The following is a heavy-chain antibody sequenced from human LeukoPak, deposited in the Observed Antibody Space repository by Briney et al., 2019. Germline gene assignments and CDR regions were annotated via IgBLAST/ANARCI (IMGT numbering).Heavy chain of an antibody. Sequence: SVKVSCKASGGTFSNCAFNWVRQAPGQGLEWMGGIIPILRIANYAQKFQGRVTITADKSTSTTYMELSSLRSEDTAVYYCAKDRGAVVPLLDPWGEGTLGTLSS. D-gene: IGHD3-10*01. CDR2: IIPILRIA. J-gene: IGHJ5*02. CDR3: AKDRGAVVPLLDP. V-gene: IGHV1-69*10. CDR1: GGTFSNCA.